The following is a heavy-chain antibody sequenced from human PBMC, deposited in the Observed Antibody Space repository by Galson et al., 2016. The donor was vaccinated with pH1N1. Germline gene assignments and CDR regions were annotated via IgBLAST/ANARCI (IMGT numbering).Heavy chain of an antibody. Sequence: SVKVSCKASGGTFGSFGINWVRQAPGQGLEWMGGIIPLFGTGYNARNFQGRFTITADKSTSTTYMELNSLTSEDTALYFCAGDGGRAGAFDIWGPGTMVTVSS. CDR3: AGDGGRAGAFDI. J-gene: IGHJ3*02. V-gene: IGHV1-69*06. CDR2: IIPLFGTG. D-gene: IGHD1-14*01. CDR1: GGTFGSFG.